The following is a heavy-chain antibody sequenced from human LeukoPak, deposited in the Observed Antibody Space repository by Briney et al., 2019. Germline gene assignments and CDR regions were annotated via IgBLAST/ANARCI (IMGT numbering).Heavy chain of an antibody. J-gene: IGHJ3*02. Sequence: ASVKVSCKASGYTFTSYYMHWVRQAPGQGLEWMGIINPSGGSTSYAQKFQGRVTMTRDMSTSTVYMELSSLRSEDTAVYYCTMTSPAGYNLVGAFDTWGQGTKVTVSS. CDR3: TMTSPAGYNLVGAFDT. V-gene: IGHV1-46*01. D-gene: IGHD5-24*01. CDR1: GYTFTSYY. CDR2: INPSGGST.